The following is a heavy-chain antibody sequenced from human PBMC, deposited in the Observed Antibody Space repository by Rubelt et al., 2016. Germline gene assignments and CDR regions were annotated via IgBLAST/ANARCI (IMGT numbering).Heavy chain of an antibody. J-gene: IGHJ4*02. CDR1: GGSFSGYF. V-gene: IGHV4-34*02. D-gene: IGHD6-25*01. CDR3: ARRGLGGFAY. CDR2: IDHRGTT. Sequence: QVQLQQWGAGLLKASETLSRTCAVYGGSFSGYFWSWVRQPPGKGLEWIGDIDHRGTTNYNPTLKSPFTVSVDPPKNQFSLRLNAVTAADTGVYYCARRGLGGFAYWGQGTLVTVSS.